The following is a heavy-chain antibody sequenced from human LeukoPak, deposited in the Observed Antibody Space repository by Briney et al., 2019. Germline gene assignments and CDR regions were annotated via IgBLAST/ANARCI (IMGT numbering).Heavy chain of an antibody. J-gene: IGHJ4*02. V-gene: IGHV3-48*01. Sequence: PGGSLRLSCAASGFTFSHYSMNWVRQAPGKGLEWISYIGISSGNTKYADSVKGRFTLSGDKAKNSVYLQMNSLRVEDTAVYYCARDTKYAFDNWGQGTLVTVSS. CDR3: ARDTKYAFDN. CDR1: GFTFSHYS. D-gene: IGHD2-2*01. CDR2: IGISSGNT.